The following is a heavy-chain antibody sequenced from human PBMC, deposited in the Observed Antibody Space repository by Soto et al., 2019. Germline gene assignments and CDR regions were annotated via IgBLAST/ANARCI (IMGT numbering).Heavy chain of an antibody. CDR1: GGTFSSYT. V-gene: IGHV1-69*08. CDR3: AGDGDYYDSSGPDY. CDR2: IIPILGIA. J-gene: IGHJ4*02. Sequence: QVQLVQSGAEVKKPGSSVKVSCKASGGTFSSYTISWVRQAPGQGLEWMGRIIPILGIANYAQKFQGRVTITADKSTSTAYMELSSLRSEDTAVYYCAGDGDYYDSSGPDYWGQGTLVTVSS. D-gene: IGHD3-22*01.